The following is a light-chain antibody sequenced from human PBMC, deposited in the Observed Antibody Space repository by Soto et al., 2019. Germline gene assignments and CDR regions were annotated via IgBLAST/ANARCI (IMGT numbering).Light chain of an antibody. J-gene: IGKJ4*01. CDR3: QKYNSAPRT. CDR2: AAS. Sequence: DVQMTQAPSSLSASVGDRVTITCRASQGISNYLVWYQQKPGKVPKLLIYAASILQSGVTSRFSGSRAGTKFSLIISSLQPEDVATYYCQKYNSAPRTFGGGTKVEIK. CDR1: QGISNY. V-gene: IGKV1-27*01.